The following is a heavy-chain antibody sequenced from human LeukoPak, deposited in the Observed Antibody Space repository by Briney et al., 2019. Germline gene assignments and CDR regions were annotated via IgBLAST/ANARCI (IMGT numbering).Heavy chain of an antibody. CDR1: GSSISSDYY. Sequence: PSETLSLTCSVSGSSISSDYYWGWVRQPPGKGLEWIGSIKHRGRSYYNPSLKSRVTISVHTSTNHFSLQLRSVTAADTAVYYCARVVGATSIDYWGQGILVTVSS. D-gene: IGHD2-15*01. J-gene: IGHJ4*02. CDR3: ARVVGATSIDY. CDR2: IKHRGRS. V-gene: IGHV4-38-2*02.